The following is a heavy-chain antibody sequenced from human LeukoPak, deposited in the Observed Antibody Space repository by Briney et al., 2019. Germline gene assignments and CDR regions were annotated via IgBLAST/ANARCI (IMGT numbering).Heavy chain of an antibody. Sequence: GESLRLSCAASGFTFSSYGMHWVRQAPGKGLEWVAVISYDGSNKYYADSVKGRFTIPRDNSKNTLYLQMNSLRAEGTAVYYCAKDHYYGSGSFQNGFDYWGQGTLVTVSS. CDR2: ISYDGSNK. V-gene: IGHV3-30*18. J-gene: IGHJ4*02. D-gene: IGHD3-10*01. CDR3: AKDHYYGSGSFQNGFDY. CDR1: GFTFSSYG.